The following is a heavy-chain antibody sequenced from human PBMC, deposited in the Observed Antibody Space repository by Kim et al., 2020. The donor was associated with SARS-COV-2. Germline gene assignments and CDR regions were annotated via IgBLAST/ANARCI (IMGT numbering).Heavy chain of an antibody. J-gene: IGHJ4*02. D-gene: IGHD5-18*01. CDR2: IYYSRTT. CDR1: GGSISSNSYY. CDR3: ARRGYRYGLIDY. Sequence: SETLSLTCTVSGGSISSNSYYWVWIRPPQGKELEWIMCIYYSRTTYYNPSLKRRVTISVDTSNNQFSLKVSSVTAADTAVYYCARRGYRYGLIDYWGQGTLVTVSS. V-gene: IGHV4-39*01.